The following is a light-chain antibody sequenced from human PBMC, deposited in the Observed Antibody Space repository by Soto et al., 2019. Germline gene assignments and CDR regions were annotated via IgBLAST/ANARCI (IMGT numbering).Light chain of an antibody. CDR3: AAWDDSLNGRYV. J-gene: IGLJ1*01. CDR2: SNN. V-gene: IGLV1-44*01. Sequence: QSVLTQAPSASGTPGQRVTISCSGGTSNIGSNSVNWYQQLPGTAPKLLIYSNNQRPSGVPDRFSGSKSGTSASLAISGLQSEDDADYYCAAWDDSLNGRYVFGTGTKLTVL. CDR1: TSNIGSNS.